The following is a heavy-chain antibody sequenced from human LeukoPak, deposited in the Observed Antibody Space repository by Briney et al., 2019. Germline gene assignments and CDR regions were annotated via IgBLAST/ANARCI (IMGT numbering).Heavy chain of an antibody. D-gene: IGHD3-16*01. CDR2: INPSGGTT. Sequence: ASVKVSCKASGYTLTSYYIHWVRQAPGQGLEWMGIINPSGGTTTYAQKFQGRVTMTRDTSISTAYMELSRLRSDDTAVYYCARASRRGNAFDIWGQGTMVTVSS. CDR3: ARASRRGNAFDI. V-gene: IGHV1-46*01. J-gene: IGHJ3*02. CDR1: GYTLTSYY.